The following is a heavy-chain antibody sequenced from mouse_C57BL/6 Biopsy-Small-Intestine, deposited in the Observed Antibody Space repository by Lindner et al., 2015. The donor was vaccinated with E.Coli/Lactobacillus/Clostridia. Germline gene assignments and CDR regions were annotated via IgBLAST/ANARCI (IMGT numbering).Heavy chain of an antibody. Sequence: SVKVSCKASGYTFDIFGFTWVRQAPGKGLEWMGRFDPENGETIYAQKFQGRVTMTEDTSADTAYLELNSLRPEDTAVYYCATVADIYCSRTKCRVMDVWGQGTTVTVSS. J-gene: IGHJ1*01. V-gene: IGHV1-55*01. D-gene: IGHD1-1*01. CDR2: FDPENGET. CDR1: GYTFDIFG. CDR3: ATVADIYCSRTKCRVMDV.